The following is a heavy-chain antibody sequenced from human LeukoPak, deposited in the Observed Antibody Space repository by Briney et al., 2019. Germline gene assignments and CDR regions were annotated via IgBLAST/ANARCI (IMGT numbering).Heavy chain of an antibody. J-gene: IGHJ5*02. D-gene: IGHD6-6*01. V-gene: IGHV4-34*01. CDR2: INHSGST. Sequence: SETLSLTCTVSGGSIRSYYWSWIRQPPGKGLEWIGEINHSGSTNYNPSLKSRVTISVDTSKNQFSLKLSSVTAADTAVYYCARGGSSSWLPLYNWFDPWGQGTLVTVSS. CDR1: GGSIRSYY. CDR3: ARGGSSSWLPLYNWFDP.